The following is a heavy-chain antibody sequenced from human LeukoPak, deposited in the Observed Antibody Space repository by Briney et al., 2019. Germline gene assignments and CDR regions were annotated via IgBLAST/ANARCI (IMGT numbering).Heavy chain of an antibody. D-gene: IGHD2-21*02. Sequence: GGSLRLSCVASGFTFSNYAMHWVRQAPGKGLEWVAFISYAGNNKNYADSVKGRFTISRDNSKDTVYVQINSLRAEDTAVYYCARDCGGDCYSGTFDYWGPGTLVTVSS. CDR1: GFTFSNYA. CDR2: ISYAGNNK. V-gene: IGHV3-30*01. J-gene: IGHJ4*02. CDR3: ARDCGGDCYSGTFDY.